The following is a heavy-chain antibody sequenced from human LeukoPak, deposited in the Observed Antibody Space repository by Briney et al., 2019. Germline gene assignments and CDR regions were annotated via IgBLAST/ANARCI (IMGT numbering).Heavy chain of an antibody. CDR3: AKYVLSQLRYYFDY. V-gene: IGHV3-53*01. J-gene: IGHJ4*02. D-gene: IGHD5-18*01. CDR1: GFTVSSNY. CDR2: IYSGGST. Sequence: GGSLRLSCAASGFTVSSNYMSWVRQAPGKGLEWVSVIYSGGSTYYADSVKGRFTISRDNSKNTLYLQMNSLRAEDTAVYYCAKYVLSQLRYYFDYWGQGTLVTVSS.